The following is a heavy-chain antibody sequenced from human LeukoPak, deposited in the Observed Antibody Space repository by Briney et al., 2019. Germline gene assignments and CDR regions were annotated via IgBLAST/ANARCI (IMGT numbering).Heavy chain of an antibody. Sequence: PGGSLRLSCAASGFTFSDYYMGWIRQAPGKGLEWVSYITSSGTTMYYADSVKGRFTISRDNAKNSLYLQLNSLRAEDTAVYYCARGHLWFGESSWGQGTLVTVSS. J-gene: IGHJ4*02. CDR1: GFTFSDYY. V-gene: IGHV3-11*01. CDR3: ARGHLWFGESS. D-gene: IGHD3-10*01. CDR2: ITSSGTTM.